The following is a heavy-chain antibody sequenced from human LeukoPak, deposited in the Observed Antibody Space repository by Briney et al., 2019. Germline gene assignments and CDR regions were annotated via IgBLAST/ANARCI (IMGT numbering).Heavy chain of an antibody. J-gene: IGHJ4*02. CDR3: ARDTDTGNYYGSGSYYSPPGY. D-gene: IGHD3-10*01. Sequence: ASVKVSCKASGYTFTSYGISWVRQAPGQGLEWMGWISAYNGNTNYAQKLQGRVTMTTDTSTSTAYMELRSLRSDDTAVYYCARDTDTGNYYGSGSYYSPPGYWGQGTLVTVSS. CDR1: GYTFTSYG. V-gene: IGHV1-18*01. CDR2: ISAYNGNT.